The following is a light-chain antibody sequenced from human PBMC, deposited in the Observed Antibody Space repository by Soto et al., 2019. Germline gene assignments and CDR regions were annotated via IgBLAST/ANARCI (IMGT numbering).Light chain of an antibody. CDR3: QYYNSYSEA. V-gene: IGKV1-5*03. Sequence: DIQMTQSPSTLSGSVGDRVTITCRASQTIRSWLAWYQQKPGKAPKLLIYKASTLKSGVPSRFSGSGSGTEFTLTISSLQPDDFATYYCQYYNSYSEAFGQGTKVDIK. CDR2: KAS. CDR1: QTIRSW. J-gene: IGKJ1*01.